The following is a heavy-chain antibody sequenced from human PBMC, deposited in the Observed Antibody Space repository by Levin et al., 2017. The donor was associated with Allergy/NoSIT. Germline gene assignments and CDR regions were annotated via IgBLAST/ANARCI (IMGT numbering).Heavy chain of an antibody. D-gene: IGHD6-13*01. V-gene: IGHV4-59*01. CDR2: IYYSGST. CDR3: ARVEAAAAYGMDV. J-gene: IGHJ6*02. CDR1: GGSISSYY. Sequence: GSLRLSCTVSGGSISSYYWSWIRQPPGKGLEWIGYIYYSGSTNYNPSLKSRVTISVDTSKNQFSLKLSSVTAADTAVYYCARVEAAAAYGMDVWGQGTTVTVSS.